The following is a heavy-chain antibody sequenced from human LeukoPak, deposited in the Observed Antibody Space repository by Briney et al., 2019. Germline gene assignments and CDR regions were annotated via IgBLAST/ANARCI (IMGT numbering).Heavy chain of an antibody. CDR2: IWYDGSNK. V-gene: IGHV3-33*01. CDR1: GFTFSSYG. Sequence: GGSLRLSCAASGFTFSSYGMHWVRQAPGKGLEWVADIWYDGSNKYYADSVKGRFTITRDNSKNTLYLQMNSLRAEDTGVYYCAREGIGAAGLLDYWGQGTLVTVS. D-gene: IGHD6-13*01. J-gene: IGHJ4*02. CDR3: AREGIGAAGLLDY.